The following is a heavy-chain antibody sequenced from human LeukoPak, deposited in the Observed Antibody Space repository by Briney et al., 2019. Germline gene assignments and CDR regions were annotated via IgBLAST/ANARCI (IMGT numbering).Heavy chain of an antibody. D-gene: IGHD6-13*01. J-gene: IGHJ4*02. CDR3: ARGGEGLSSSWGY. CDR2: ISSSSSTI. V-gene: IGHV3-48*01. Sequence: SGGSLRLSCAASGFTFSSYSMNWVRQAPGKGLEWVSYISSSSSTIYYADSVKGRFTISRDNAKNSLYLQMNSLRAEDTAVYYCARGGEGLSSSWGYWGQGTLVTVSS. CDR1: GFTFSSYS.